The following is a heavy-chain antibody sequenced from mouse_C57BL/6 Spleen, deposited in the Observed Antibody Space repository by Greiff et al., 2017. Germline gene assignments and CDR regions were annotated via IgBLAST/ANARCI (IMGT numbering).Heavy chain of an antibody. Sequence: VKLQESGAELVRPGTSVKVSCKASGYAFTNYLIEWVKQRPGQGLEWIGVINPGSGGTNYNEKFKGKATLTADKSSSTAYMQLSSLTSEDSAVYFCARSKDSSGLFDYWGQGTTLTVSS. CDR3: ARSKDSSGLFDY. CDR1: GYAFTNYL. V-gene: IGHV1-54*01. D-gene: IGHD3-2*02. CDR2: INPGSGGT. J-gene: IGHJ2*01.